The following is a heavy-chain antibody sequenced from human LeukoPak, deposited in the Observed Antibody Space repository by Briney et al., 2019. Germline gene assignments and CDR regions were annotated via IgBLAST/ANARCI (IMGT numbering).Heavy chain of an antibody. J-gene: IGHJ4*02. CDR3: ARGRPVINDSSRYYYYFDY. Sequence: KPSETLSLTCTVSGGSISSYYWSLIRQPAGKGLEWIGRIYTSGSTNYNPSLKSRVTMSVDTSKNQFSLKLSSVTAADTAVYYCARGRPVINDSSRYYYYFDYWGQGTLVTVSS. V-gene: IGHV4-4*07. CDR1: GGSISSYY. CDR2: IYTSGST. D-gene: IGHD3-22*01.